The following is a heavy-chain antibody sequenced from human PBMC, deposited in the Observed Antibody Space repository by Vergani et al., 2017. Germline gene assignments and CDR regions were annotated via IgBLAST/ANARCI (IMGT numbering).Heavy chain of an antibody. CDR1: GGSITSSSYY. D-gene: IGHD6-19*01. CDR2: IYHSGGA. CDR3: ARIGVAGRGGAFDI. Sequence: QLHLQESGPGLVKPSETLSLTCTVSGGSITSSSYYWGWIRQPPGKGLEWIGNIYHSGGAYYNPSLKGRVTISVDRSKNQFSLEVTSVTAADTAVYYCARIGVAGRGGAFDIWGQGTMVTVSS. J-gene: IGHJ3*02. V-gene: IGHV4-39*01.